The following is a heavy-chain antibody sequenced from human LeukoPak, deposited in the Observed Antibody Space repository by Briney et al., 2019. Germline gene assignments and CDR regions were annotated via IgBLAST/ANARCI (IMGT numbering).Heavy chain of an antibody. Sequence: SVKVSCKASGGTFSSYAISWVRQAPGQGLEWMGGIIPIFGTANYAQKFQGRVTITADKSMSTAYMELSSLRSEDTAVYYCARGGDYGGNAVFDYWGQGTLVTVSS. V-gene: IGHV1-69*06. CDR3: ARGGDYGGNAVFDY. J-gene: IGHJ4*02. CDR1: GGTFSSYA. CDR2: IIPIFGTA. D-gene: IGHD4-23*01.